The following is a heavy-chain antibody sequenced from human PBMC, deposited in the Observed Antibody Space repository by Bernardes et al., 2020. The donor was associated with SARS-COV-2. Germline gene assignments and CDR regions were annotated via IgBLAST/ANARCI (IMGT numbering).Heavy chain of an antibody. Sequence: SVKVSCKASGGTFSSYAISWVRQAPGQGLEWMGGIIPIFGTANYAQKFQGRVTITADKSTSTAYMELSSLRSEDTAVYYCARGHYLNYDILTGSLYYGMDVWGQGTTVTVSS. CDR3: ARGHYLNYDILTGSLYYGMDV. J-gene: IGHJ6*02. CDR1: GGTFSSYA. V-gene: IGHV1-69*06. CDR2: IIPIFGTA. D-gene: IGHD3-9*01.